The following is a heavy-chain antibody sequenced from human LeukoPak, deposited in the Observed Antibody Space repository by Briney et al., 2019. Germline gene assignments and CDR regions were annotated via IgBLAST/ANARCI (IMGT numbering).Heavy chain of an antibody. CDR3: AKLGYCSSTSCYDGSVFDY. J-gene: IGHJ4*02. CDR1: GLTFSSYG. D-gene: IGHD2-2*01. V-gene: IGHV3-30*02. CDR2: IRYDGNNK. Sequence: PGGSLRLSCAASGLTFSSYGLHWVRQAPGKGLEWVAFIRYDGNNKYYADSVKGRFTISRDNSKNTLYLQMNSLRAEDTAVYYCAKLGYCSSTSCYDGSVFDYWGQGTLVTVSS.